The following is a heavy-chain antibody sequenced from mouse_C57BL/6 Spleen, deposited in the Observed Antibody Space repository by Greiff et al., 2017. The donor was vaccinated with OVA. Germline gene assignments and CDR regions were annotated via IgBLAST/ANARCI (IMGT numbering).Heavy chain of an antibody. Sequence: HVQLKQSGPELVKPGASVKISCKASGYAFSSSWMNWVKQRPGKGLEWIGRIYPGDGDTNYNGKFKGKATLTADKSSSTAYMQLSSLTSEDSAVYFCAMIYYGNYYFDYWGQGTTLTVSS. V-gene: IGHV1-82*01. CDR1: GYAFSSSW. CDR3: AMIYYGNYYFDY. J-gene: IGHJ2*01. CDR2: IYPGDGDT. D-gene: IGHD2-1*01.